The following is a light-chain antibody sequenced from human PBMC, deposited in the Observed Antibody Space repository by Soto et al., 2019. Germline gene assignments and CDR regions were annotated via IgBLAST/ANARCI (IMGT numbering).Light chain of an antibody. J-gene: IGKJ1*01. CDR3: QQYNDWWT. V-gene: IGKV3-15*01. CDR2: GAS. CDR1: QSVSSN. Sequence: EIVMTQSPATLSVSPGEGATLSCRASQSVSSNLTWYQQKPGQAPRLLIYGASTRAAGVPARFSGSGSGTEFTLAIRSLQSEDFAVYFCQQYNDWWTFGQGTKVEIK.